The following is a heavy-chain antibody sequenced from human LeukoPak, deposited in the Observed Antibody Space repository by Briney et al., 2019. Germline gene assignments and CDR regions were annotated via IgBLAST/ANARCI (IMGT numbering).Heavy chain of an antibody. CDR2: MYPSGST. D-gene: IGHD2-15*01. J-gene: IGHJ4*02. CDR3: ARGHCSGGSCYSEGDY. CDR1: GGSISSYY. V-gene: IGHV4-4*07. Sequence: PSETLSLTCAVSGGSISSYYWSWIRQPAGKGLEWIGRMYPSGSTNYNPSLKRRVTMSVDTSKNQFSLKLSSVTAADTAVYYCARGHCSGGSCYSEGDYWGQGTLVTVSS.